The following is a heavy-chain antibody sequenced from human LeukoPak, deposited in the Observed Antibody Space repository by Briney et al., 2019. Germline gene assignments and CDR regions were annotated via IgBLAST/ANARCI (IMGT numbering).Heavy chain of an antibody. V-gene: IGHV3-48*04. CDR2: ISSSSSTI. CDR1: GFTFSSYS. J-gene: IGHJ4*02. CDR3: ARDYYFDY. Sequence: GGSLRLSCAASGFTFSSYSMNWVRQAPGKGLEWVSYISSSSSTIYSADSVKGRFTISRDNAKNSLYLQMNSLRAEDTAVYYCARDYYFDYWGQGTLVTVSS.